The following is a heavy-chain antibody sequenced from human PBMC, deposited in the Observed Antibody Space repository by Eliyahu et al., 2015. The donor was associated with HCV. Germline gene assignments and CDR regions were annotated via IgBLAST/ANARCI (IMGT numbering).Heavy chain of an antibody. J-gene: IGHJ6*02. CDR2: IYYSXIT. D-gene: IGHD3-9*01. V-gene: IGHV4-39*01. Sequence: QLQLQESGPGLVKPSETLSLTCTVSGGXIXSSXYYWGXIRQPPGKGLEWVGGIYYSXITYYNPSLKSRVTISVDTSKNQFSLKLSSVTAADTAVYYCASQAILTGYYTYGMDVWGQGTTVTVSS. CDR3: ASQAILTGYYTYGMDV. CDR1: GGXIXSSXYY.